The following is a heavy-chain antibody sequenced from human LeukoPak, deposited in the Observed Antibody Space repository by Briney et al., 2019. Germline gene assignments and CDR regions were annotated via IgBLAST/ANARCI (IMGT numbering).Heavy chain of an antibody. J-gene: IGHJ4*02. CDR3: ARGPARTVTSIALYHFDY. Sequence: GASVKVSCKASGYTFTGHYMHWVRQAPGQGLEWMGWINPNSGGTNYAQKFQGRVTMTRDTSISTAYMELSRLRSDDTAVYYCARGPARTVTSIALYHFDYWGQGTLVTVSS. V-gene: IGHV1-2*02. CDR2: INPNSGGT. D-gene: IGHD4-17*01. CDR1: GYTFTGHY.